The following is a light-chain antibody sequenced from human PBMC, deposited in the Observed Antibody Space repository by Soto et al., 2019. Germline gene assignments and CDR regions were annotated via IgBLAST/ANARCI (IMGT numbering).Light chain of an antibody. CDR1: SSNIGAGYD. Sequence: QSVLTQPPSVSGAAAQRVTISCTGSSSNIGAGYDVHWYQQLPGTAPKVLIYGNSDRPSGVPDRFSGSKSGTSASLAITGLQAEDEADYYCQSYDSSLSVLYVFGTGTKLTVL. CDR3: QSYDSSLSVLYV. J-gene: IGLJ1*01. V-gene: IGLV1-40*01. CDR2: GNS.